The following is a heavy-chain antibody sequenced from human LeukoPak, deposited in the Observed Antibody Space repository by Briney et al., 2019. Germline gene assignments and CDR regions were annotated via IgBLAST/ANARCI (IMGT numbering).Heavy chain of an antibody. Sequence: SVKVSCKASGGTFSSYAISWVRQAPEQGLEWMGGIIPIIGTANYAQKFQGRVTITADESTSTAYMELSSLRSEDTAVYYCARLGAGPYDYWGQGTLVTVSS. CDR2: IIPIIGTA. J-gene: IGHJ4*02. CDR1: GGTFSSYA. D-gene: IGHD3-16*01. CDR3: ARLGAGPYDY. V-gene: IGHV1-69*13.